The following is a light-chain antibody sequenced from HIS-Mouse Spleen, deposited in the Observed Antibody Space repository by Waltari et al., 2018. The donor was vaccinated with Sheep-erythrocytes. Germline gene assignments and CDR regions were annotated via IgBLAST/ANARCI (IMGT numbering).Light chain of an antibody. CDR2: DVS. V-gene: IGLV2-11*01. CDR3: CSYAGSYNHV. Sequence: QSALTQPRPVSGSPGQSVTIPCTGTSSDVGGYNYVSWYQQHPAKAPKLMIYDVSKRPSGGPDRFSGSKSGNTAALTISGLQAEDEADYYCCSYAGSYNHVFATGTKVTVL. CDR1: SSDVGGYNY. J-gene: IGLJ1*01.